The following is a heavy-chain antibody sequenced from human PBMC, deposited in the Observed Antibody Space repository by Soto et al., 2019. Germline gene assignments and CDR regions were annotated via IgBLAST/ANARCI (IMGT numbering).Heavy chain of an antibody. V-gene: IGHV4-59*12. D-gene: IGHD6-13*01. J-gene: IGHJ4*02. Sequence: QVQLQESGPGLVKPSETLSLTCTVSGGSISSYYWSWIRQPPGKGLEWIGFIYYSGSTSTNYNPSLKSRDTLSVDTSTNQFSLNLSSVTAADTAVYYCARVSAAAGTRKFDYWGQGTLVTVSS. CDR2: IYYSGSTST. CDR1: GGSISSYY. CDR3: ARVSAAAGTRKFDY.